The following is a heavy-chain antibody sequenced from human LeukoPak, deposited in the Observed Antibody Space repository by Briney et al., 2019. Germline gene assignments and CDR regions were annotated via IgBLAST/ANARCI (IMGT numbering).Heavy chain of an antibody. CDR3: ARVICSGGSCRFDY. CDR1: GGSISSYY. D-gene: IGHD2-15*01. Sequence: SETLSLTCTVSGGSISSYYWNWIRQPAGKGLEWIGRIHTSGGTNYNPSLKSRVTMSVDTSKDKFSLKLSSVTAADTAVYYCARVICSGGSCRFDYWGQGTLVTVSS. CDR2: IHTSGGT. V-gene: IGHV4-4*07. J-gene: IGHJ4*02.